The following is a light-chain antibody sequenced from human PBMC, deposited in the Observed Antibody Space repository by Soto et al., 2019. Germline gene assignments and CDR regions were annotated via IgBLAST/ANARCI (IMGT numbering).Light chain of an antibody. V-gene: IGLV2-8*01. CDR3: SSYAGSLVV. CDR2: QVT. Sequence: QSALTQPPSASGSPGQSVTISCTGTSSDIGAYNYVSWYRQYPDKAPKLLVYQVTKRPSGVPARFSGSKSGNTAALTVSGLQAEDEAVYYCSSYAGSLVVFCGGTKVTVL. CDR1: SSDIGAYNY. J-gene: IGLJ2*01.